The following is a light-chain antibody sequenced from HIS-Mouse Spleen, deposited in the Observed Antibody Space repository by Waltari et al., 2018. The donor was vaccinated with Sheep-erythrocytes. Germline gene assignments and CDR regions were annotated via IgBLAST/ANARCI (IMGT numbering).Light chain of an antibody. CDR3: GSDAGSYNHV. J-gene: IGLJ1*01. Sequence: QSALTQPRSVSGSPGQSVTIPCTGTSSDVGGYNYVSWYQQHPGKAPKLMIYDVSKRPSGVPDRFSGSKAGNTASLDISGLQAEDEADYYCGSDAGSYNHVVATGTKVTVL. CDR1: SSDVGGYNY. CDR2: DVS. V-gene: IGLV2-11*01.